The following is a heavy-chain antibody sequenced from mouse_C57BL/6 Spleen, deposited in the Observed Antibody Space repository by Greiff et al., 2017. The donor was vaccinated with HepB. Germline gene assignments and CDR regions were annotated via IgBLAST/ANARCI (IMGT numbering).Heavy chain of an antibody. J-gene: IGHJ2*01. CDR3: AREGGGYPSFDY. CDR2: IYPGDGDT. CDR1: GYAFSSYW. Sequence: VQGVESGAELVKPGASVKISCKASGYAFSSYWMNWVKQRPGKGLEWIGQIYPGDGDTNYNGKFKGKATLTADKSSSTAYMQLSSLTSEDSAVYFCAREGGGYPSFDYWGQGTTLTVSS. V-gene: IGHV1-80*01. D-gene: IGHD2-2*01.